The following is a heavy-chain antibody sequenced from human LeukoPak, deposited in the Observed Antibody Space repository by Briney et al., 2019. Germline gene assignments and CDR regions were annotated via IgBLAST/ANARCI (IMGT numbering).Heavy chain of an antibody. CDR1: GFTFGDYA. D-gene: IGHD1-26*01. V-gene: IGHV3-49*04. CDR3: TRDLHTWEQLFDY. J-gene: IGHJ4*02. CDR2: IRSKAYGGTT. Sequence: PGGSLRLSCTASGFTFGDYAMSWVRQAPGKGLEWVGFIRSKAYGGTTEYAASVKGRFTISRDDSKSIAYLQMDSLKTEDTAVYYCTRDLHTWEQLFDYWGQGTLVTVSS.